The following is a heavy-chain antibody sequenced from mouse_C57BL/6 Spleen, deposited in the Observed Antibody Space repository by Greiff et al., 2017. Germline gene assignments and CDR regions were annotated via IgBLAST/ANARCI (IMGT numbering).Heavy chain of an antibody. CDR3: AKDGSTFAWFAY. Sequence: EVQLQQSGPELVKPGASVKISCKASGYTFTDYYMNWVKQSHGKSLEWIGDINPNNGGTSYNQKFKGKATLTVYKSTSTTYMVLRSLTSEDSPVYYCAKDGSTFAWFAYWGQGTLVTVSA. CDR1: GYTFTDYY. V-gene: IGHV1-26*01. D-gene: IGHD1-1*01. J-gene: IGHJ3*01. CDR2: INPNNGGT.